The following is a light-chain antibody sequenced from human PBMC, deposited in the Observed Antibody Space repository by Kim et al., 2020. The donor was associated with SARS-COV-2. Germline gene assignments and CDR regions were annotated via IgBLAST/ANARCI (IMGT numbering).Light chain of an antibody. V-gene: IGLV3-19*01. Sequence: SSELTQDPAVSVALGQTVRITCQGDSLRSYYASWYQQKPGQAPVLVIYGKNNRPSGIPDRFSGSSSGNTASLTITGAQAEDEADYYCNSRDSSGNHVVFGGATQRTV. CDR1: SLRSYY. CDR3: NSRDSSGNHVV. CDR2: GKN. J-gene: IGLJ2*01.